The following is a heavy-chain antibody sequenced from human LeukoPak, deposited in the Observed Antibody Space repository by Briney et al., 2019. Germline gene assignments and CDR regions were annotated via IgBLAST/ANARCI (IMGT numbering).Heavy chain of an antibody. D-gene: IGHD3-3*02. CDR1: EFTFSSYA. CDR3: ARAPGFIYGGFDY. J-gene: IGHJ4*02. V-gene: IGHV3-30*04. Sequence: GGALRLSCAASEFTFSSYAMHWVRQAPGKGLEGVAVISYDGSNKYYAGSVKGRFTISRDNSKNTLYLQMNSLRAEDTAVYYCARAPGFIYGGFDYWGQGTLVTVSS. CDR2: ISYDGSNK.